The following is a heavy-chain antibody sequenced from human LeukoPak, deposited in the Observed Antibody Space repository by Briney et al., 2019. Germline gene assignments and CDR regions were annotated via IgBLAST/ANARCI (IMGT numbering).Heavy chain of an antibody. CDR1: GFTFSSYG. V-gene: IGHV3-30*18. CDR2: ILYDGSNK. J-gene: IGHJ3*02. CDR3: AKAWRAYGDYHTFDI. Sequence: GGSLRLSCAASGFTFSSYGMHWVHQAPGKGLEWVAVILYDGSNKYNADSVKGRFTISRDTSKNTLYLQMSSLRAEDTAVYYCAKAWRAYGDYHTFDIWGQGTMVTVSS. D-gene: IGHD4-17*01.